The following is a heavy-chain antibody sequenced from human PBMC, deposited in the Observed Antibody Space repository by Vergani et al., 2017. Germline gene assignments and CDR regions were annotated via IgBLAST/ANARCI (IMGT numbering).Heavy chain of an antibody. J-gene: IGHJ5*02. CDR2: IYTSDYT. CDR3: ERDLTAWGITIHLGGVENWFDP. V-gene: IGHV4-4*07. Sequence: QVQLQESGPGLVKPSETLSLTCTVSGASISHYYWSWIRQPAGKGLEWIGRIYTSDYTNHNPSLKSRLTMAVDTSKNQFSLKLSSVTAADTAVYYWERDLTAWGITIHLGGVENWFDPWGQGTLVTVSS. D-gene: IGHD3-3*01. CDR1: GASISHYY.